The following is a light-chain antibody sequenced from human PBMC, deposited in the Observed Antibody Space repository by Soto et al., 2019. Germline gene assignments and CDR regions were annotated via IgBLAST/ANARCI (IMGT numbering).Light chain of an antibody. CDR1: QYVSNK. CDR2: GAY. V-gene: IGKV3-15*01. CDR3: KQYKEWPPFT. J-gene: IGKJ5*01. Sequence: EIVMTQSPATLSVSPGETATLSCRASQYVSNKVAWYQQKPGQAPSLIILGAYTRATGVPARFSGSGSGTEFTLSISSLQSEDFAVYYCKQYKEWPPFTFGQGTRLDIK.